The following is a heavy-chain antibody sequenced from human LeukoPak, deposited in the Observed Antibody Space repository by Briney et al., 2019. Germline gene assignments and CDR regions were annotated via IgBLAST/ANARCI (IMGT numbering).Heavy chain of an antibody. Sequence: ASVKVSCKASGYTFTSYGISWVRQAPGQGLEWMGWISAYNGNTNYAQKFQGRVTITADESTSTAYMELSSLRSEDTAVYYCARGGDNNWFDPWGQGTLVTVSS. CDR3: ARGGDNNWFDP. V-gene: IGHV1-18*01. D-gene: IGHD3-10*01. CDR1: GYTFTSYG. J-gene: IGHJ5*02. CDR2: ISAYNGNT.